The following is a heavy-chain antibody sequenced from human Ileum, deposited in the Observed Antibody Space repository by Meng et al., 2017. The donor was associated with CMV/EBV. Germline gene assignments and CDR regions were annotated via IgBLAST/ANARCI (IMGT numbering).Heavy chain of an antibody. D-gene: IGHD6-19*01. J-gene: IGHJ4*02. Sequence: GESLKISCAASGFTFNSHTMTWVRQAPRRGLEWVSIISGGGGTTYYADSVKGRFTISRDNSKNTLYLQMNSLRGEDTALYYCATPATSSGWYYFDCWGQGTLVTVSS. CDR1: GFTFNSHT. CDR2: ISGGGGTT. V-gene: IGHV3-23*01. CDR3: ATPATSSGWYYFDC.